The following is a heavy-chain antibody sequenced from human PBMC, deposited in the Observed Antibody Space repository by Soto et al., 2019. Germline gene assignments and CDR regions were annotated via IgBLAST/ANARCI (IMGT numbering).Heavy chain of an antibody. CDR1: RYTFTGYY. CDR3: AREPRDSGSYDY. CDR2: INPNSGGT. J-gene: IGHJ4*02. D-gene: IGHD1-26*01. Sequence: GASVKASCKASRYTFTGYYMHWVRQAPGQGLEWMGWINPNSGGTNYAQKFQGWVTMTRDTSISTAYMELSRLRSDDTAVYYCAREPRDSGSYDYWGQGTLVTVSS. V-gene: IGHV1-2*04.